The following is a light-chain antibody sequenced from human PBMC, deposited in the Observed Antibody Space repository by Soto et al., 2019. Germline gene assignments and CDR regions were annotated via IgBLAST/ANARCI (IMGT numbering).Light chain of an antibody. CDR1: QSVSSSS. J-gene: IGKJ4*01. Sequence: EIVLTQSPGALSLSPGGRASLSCRASQSVSSSSLAWYQQKPGQAPRLLIYDASSRATAIPDRFSGSGSGTDFPLTISRLEPEDFAVYYCQQYGNSPSFGGGTKVEIK. CDR2: DAS. CDR3: QQYGNSPS. V-gene: IGKV3-20*01.